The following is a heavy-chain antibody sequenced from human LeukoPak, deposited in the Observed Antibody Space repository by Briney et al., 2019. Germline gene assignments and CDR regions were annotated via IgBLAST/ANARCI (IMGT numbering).Heavy chain of an antibody. CDR1: GYTLTELS. V-gene: IGHV1-24*01. D-gene: IGHD3-10*01. CDR2: FDPEDVET. J-gene: IGHJ5*02. CDR3: ATDPWEGYYGSGSYWFS. Sequence: ASVKVSCKVSGYTLTELSMHWVRQAPGKGLEWMGGFDPEDVETIYAQKFQGRVTMTEDTSTDTAYMELSSLRSEDTAVYYCATDPWEGYYGSGSYWFSWGQGTLVTVSS.